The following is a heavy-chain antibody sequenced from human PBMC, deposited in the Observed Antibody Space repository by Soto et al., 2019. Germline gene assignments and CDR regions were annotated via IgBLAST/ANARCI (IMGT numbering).Heavy chain of an antibody. D-gene: IGHD3-10*01. CDR1: GGSFSGYY. J-gene: IGHJ4*02. V-gene: IGHV4-34*01. CDR2: INHSGST. Sequence: QVQLQQWGAGLLKPSETLSLTCAVYGGSFSGYYWSWIRQPPGKGLEWIGEINHSGSTNYNPSLKSRVTISVDTSKNQFSLKLSSVTAADTAVYYCARGQGLITMVRGVLFDYWGQGTLVTVSS. CDR3: ARGQGLITMVRGVLFDY.